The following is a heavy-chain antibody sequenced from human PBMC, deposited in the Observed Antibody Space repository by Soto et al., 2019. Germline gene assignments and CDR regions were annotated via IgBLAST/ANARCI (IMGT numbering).Heavy chain of an antibody. CDR1: GGSISSGGYS. CDR3: ARDYYGMDV. Sequence: SETLSLTCTVSGGSISSGGYSWTWIRQSPGKGLEWIGYTYQSGSAYYNPSLKSRVTISVDRPKNQFSLNLTSVTAADTAVYYCARDYYGMDVWGQGTTVTVSS. V-gene: IGHV4-30-2*06. CDR2: TYQSGSA. J-gene: IGHJ6*02.